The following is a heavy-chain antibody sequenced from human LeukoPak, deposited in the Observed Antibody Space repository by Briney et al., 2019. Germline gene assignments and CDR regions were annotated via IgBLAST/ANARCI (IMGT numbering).Heavy chain of an antibody. V-gene: IGHV3-30-3*01. CDR3: ARPKGQWLVLDY. Sequence: PGRSLRLSCAASGFTLSSYAMHWVRQAPGKGLEWVAVLSYDGSNKYYADSVKGRFTISRDNSKNTLYLQMNSLRAEDTAVYYCARPKGQWLVLDYWGQGTLVTVSS. J-gene: IGHJ4*02. CDR2: LSYDGSNK. D-gene: IGHD6-19*01. CDR1: GFTLSSYA.